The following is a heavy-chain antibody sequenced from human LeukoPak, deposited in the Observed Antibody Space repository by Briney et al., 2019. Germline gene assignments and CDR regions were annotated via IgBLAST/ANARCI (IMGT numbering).Heavy chain of an antibody. Sequence: GESLKISCKGSGYSFSIYWIGWVRQMPGKGLEWMGIIYPGDSDTRYSPSFQGQVTISADKSLSTAYLQWSSLKASDTAIYYCARQDPAREYYFDHWGQGTLVTVST. CDR3: ARQDPAREYYFDH. CDR1: GYSFSIYW. V-gene: IGHV5-51*01. J-gene: IGHJ4*02. CDR2: IYPGDSDT.